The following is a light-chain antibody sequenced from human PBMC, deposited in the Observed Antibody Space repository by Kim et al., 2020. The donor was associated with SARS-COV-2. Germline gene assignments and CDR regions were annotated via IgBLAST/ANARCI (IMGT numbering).Light chain of an antibody. Sequence: QSITISCTGTSRDVGRYNLVSWYQLQPGKAPKLMIYEVNKWPSGVSNRFSGSKSGNTASLTISGLQAEDEADYYCCSYAGSSTLIFGGGTQLTVL. V-gene: IGLV2-23*02. CDR1: SRDVGRYNL. CDR3: CSYAGSSTLI. J-gene: IGLJ2*01. CDR2: EVN.